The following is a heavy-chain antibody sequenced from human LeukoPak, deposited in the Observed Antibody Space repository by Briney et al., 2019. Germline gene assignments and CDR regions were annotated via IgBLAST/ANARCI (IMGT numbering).Heavy chain of an antibody. D-gene: IGHD6-13*01. CDR3: AKDGSAAGRGLTFVPI. CDR1: GFTFSSYA. CDR2: ISGSGGST. J-gene: IGHJ4*02. Sequence: GGSLRLSCAAPGFTFSSYAMSWVRQTPGKGLEWVSAISGSGGSTYYADSVKGRFTISRDNSKNTLYLQMNSRRAVDTAVYYCAKDGSAAGRGLTFVPIWGQGTLVTVSS. V-gene: IGHV3-23*01.